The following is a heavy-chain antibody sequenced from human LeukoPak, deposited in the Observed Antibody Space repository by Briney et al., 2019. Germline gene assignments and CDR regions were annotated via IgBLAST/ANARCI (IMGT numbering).Heavy chain of an antibody. CDR1: GGSISSYY. J-gene: IGHJ3*02. CDR2: IYTSGST. V-gene: IGHV4-4*07. CDR3: ARDDSSSWYIGAFDN. Sequence: PSETLSLTCTVSGGSISSYYWSWIRQPAGKGLEWIGRIYTSGSTNYNPSLKSRVTMSVDTSKNQFSLKLSSVTAADTAVYYCARDDSSSWYIGAFDNWGQGTMVTVSS. D-gene: IGHD6-13*01.